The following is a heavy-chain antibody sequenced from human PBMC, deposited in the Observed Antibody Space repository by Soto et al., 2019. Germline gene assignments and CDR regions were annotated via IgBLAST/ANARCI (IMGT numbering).Heavy chain of an antibody. CDR1: GGTFSSYA. CDR3: AGEPAGAGATKGPYYYYGMDV. CDR2: IIPIFGTA. D-gene: IGHD1-26*01. Sequence: QVQLVQSGAEVKKPGSSVKVSCKASGGTFSSYAISWVRQAPGQGLEWMGGIIPIFGTANYAQKFQGRVTITADESTSTAYMELGSLRSEDAAVYYCAGEPAGAGATKGPYYYYGMDVWGQGPTVTVSS. J-gene: IGHJ6*02. V-gene: IGHV1-69*01.